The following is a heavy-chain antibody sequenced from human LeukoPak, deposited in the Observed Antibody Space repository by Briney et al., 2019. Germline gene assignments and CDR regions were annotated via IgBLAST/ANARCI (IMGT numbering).Heavy chain of an antibody. D-gene: IGHD1-14*01. J-gene: IGHJ4*02. CDR2: ISWNSGSI. CDR3: AKDITAGGPSHYFDY. V-gene: IGHV3-9*01. CDR1: GFTFDDYA. Sequence: PGGSLRLSCAASGFTFDDYAMHWVRQAPGKGLEWVSGISWNSGSIGYADSVKGRFTISRDNAKNSLYLQMNSLRAEDTALYYCAKDITAGGPSHYFDYWGQGTLVTVSS.